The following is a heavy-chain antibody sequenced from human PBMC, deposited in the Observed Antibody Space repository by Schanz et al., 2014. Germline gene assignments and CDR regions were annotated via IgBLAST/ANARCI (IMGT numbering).Heavy chain of an antibody. V-gene: IGHV4-61*02. J-gene: IGHJ2*01. Sequence: QVQLQESGPGLVKPSQTLSLTCTVSGGSIRSGTYYWSWIRQPAGKALEWVGRVFPNGITNYNPSQKRGVPIPLDASKNRFSLTLTSLTAADTAVYYCARDTTWRLDLWGRGTLVTVSS. D-gene: IGHD1-1*01. CDR1: GGSIRSGTYY. CDR3: ARDTTWRLDL. CDR2: VFPNGIT.